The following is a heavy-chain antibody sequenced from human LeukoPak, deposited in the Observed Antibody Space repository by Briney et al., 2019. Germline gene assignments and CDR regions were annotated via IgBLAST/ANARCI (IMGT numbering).Heavy chain of an antibody. CDR1: GVSFSGYY. D-gene: IGHD6-13*01. J-gene: IGHJ1*01. Sequence: SETLSLTCAVYGVSFSGYYWSWIRQPPGKGLEWIGEINHSGSTNYNPALKSRVTISVDTSKNQFSLKLSSVTAADTAVYYCARKGKYSSSWYAAYFQHWGQGTLVTVSS. CDR2: INHSGST. V-gene: IGHV4-34*01. CDR3: ARKGKYSSSWYAAYFQH.